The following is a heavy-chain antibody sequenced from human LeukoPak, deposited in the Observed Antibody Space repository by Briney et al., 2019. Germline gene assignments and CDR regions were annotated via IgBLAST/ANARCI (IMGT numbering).Heavy chain of an antibody. J-gene: IGHJ4*02. CDR2: INTDGSST. CDR1: GFTFSSYW. D-gene: IGHD3-10*01. Sequence: PGGSLRLSCAASGFTFSSYWMHWVRQAPGKGLVWVSRINTDGSSTSYADSVEGRFTISRDNAKNTLYLQMNSLRAEDTAVYYCARTVPGYFFDYWGQGTPVTVSS. V-gene: IGHV3-74*01. CDR3: ARTVPGYFFDY.